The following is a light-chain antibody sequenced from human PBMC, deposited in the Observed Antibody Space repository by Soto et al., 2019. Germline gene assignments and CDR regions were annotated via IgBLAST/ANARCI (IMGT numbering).Light chain of an antibody. CDR3: CSYAPVNTLV. J-gene: IGLJ2*01. Sequence: QSVLTQPASVSGSPGQSITISCTGTSSDVGSFYLVSWYQQYPRKAPKLLIYEVNKRPSGVSNRFSGSKSGNTASLTISGLQAEDEANYYCCSYAPVNTLVFGGGTKLIVL. CDR1: SSDVGSFYL. V-gene: IGLV2-23*02. CDR2: EVN.